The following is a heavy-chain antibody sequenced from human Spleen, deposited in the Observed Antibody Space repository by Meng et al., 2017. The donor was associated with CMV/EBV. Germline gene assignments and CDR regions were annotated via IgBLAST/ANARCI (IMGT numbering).Heavy chain of an antibody. Sequence: GGSLRLSCAASGFIVSSDNMNWVRQAPGKGLEWVSIIYIDGSTSYAASVKGRFTISRDISKNTLSLQMNSLRAEDTAIYYCARALDHDYHDYYFDLWGQGTLVIVSS. CDR1: GFIVSSDN. CDR2: IYIDGST. J-gene: IGHJ4*02. D-gene: IGHD4-17*01. CDR3: ARALDHDYHDYYFDL. V-gene: IGHV3-53*01.